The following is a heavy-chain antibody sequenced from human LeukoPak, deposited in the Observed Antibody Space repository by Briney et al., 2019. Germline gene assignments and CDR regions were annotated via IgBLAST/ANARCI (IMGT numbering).Heavy chain of an antibody. Sequence: GGSLRLSCAASGFTFSSYGMHWVRQAPGKGLVWVSRINSDGSSTSYADSVKGRFTISRDNAKNTLYLQMNSLRAEDTAVYYCARGPYSSGWYYFDYWGQGTLVTVSS. V-gene: IGHV3-74*01. J-gene: IGHJ4*02. CDR2: INSDGSST. D-gene: IGHD6-19*01. CDR1: GFTFSSYG. CDR3: ARGPYSSGWYYFDY.